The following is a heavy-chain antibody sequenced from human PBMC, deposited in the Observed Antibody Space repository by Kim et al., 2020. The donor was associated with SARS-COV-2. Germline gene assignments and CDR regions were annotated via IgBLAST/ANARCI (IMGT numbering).Heavy chain of an antibody. D-gene: IGHD6-19*01. CDR1: GFTFSSYA. Sequence: GGSLRLSCAASGFTFSSYAMSWVRQAPGKGLEWVLAISGSGGSTYYADSVKGRFTISRDNSKNTLYLQMNSLRAEDTAVYYCANGGAVAGTWGYYYYGMDVWGQGTTVTVSS. J-gene: IGHJ6*02. V-gene: IGHV3-23*01. CDR3: ANGGAVAGTWGYYYYGMDV. CDR2: ISGSGGST.